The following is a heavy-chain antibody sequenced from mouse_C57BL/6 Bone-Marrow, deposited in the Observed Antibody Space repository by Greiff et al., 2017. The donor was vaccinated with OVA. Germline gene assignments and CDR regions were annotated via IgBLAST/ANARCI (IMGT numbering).Heavy chain of an antibody. CDR3: ARSRWSLFAY. CDR1: GYTFTSYT. D-gene: IGHD1-1*02. V-gene: IGHV1-4*01. J-gene: IGHJ3*01. CDR2: INPSSGYT. Sequence: LVESGAELARPGASVKMSCKASGYTFTSYTMHWVKQRPGQGLEWIGYINPSSGYTKYNQKFKDKATLTADKSSSTAYMQLSSLTSEDSAVYYCARSRWSLFAYWGQGTLVTVSA.